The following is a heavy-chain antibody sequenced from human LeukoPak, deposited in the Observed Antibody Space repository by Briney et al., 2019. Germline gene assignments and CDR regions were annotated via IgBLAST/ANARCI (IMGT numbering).Heavy chain of an antibody. CDR1: GFTVSSNY. V-gene: IGHV3-53*01. J-gene: IGHJ4*02. Sequence: PGGSLRLSCAASGFTVSSNYMSWVRQAPGKGLEWVSVIYSGGSTYYADSVKGRFTISRDNSKNTLYLQMNSLRAEDTAVYYCARVQAGTIFGVVATYYFDYWGQGTLVTVSS. CDR3: ARVQAGTIFGVVATYYFDY. D-gene: IGHD3-3*01. CDR2: IYSGGST.